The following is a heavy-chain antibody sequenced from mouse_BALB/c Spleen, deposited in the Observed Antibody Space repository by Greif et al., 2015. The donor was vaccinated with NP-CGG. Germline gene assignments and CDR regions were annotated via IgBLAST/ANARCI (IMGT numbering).Heavy chain of an antibody. CDR3: ARSGDVGYFDY. V-gene: IGHV5-17*02. J-gene: IGHJ2*01. Sequence: EVQVVESGGGLVQPGGSRKLSCAASGFTFSSFGMHWVRQAPEKGLEWVAYISSGSSTIYYADTVKGRFTISRDNPENTLFLQMTSLRSEDTAMYYCARSGDVGYFDYWGQGTTLTVSS. CDR1: GFTFSSFG. D-gene: IGHD3-1*01. CDR2: ISSGSSTI.